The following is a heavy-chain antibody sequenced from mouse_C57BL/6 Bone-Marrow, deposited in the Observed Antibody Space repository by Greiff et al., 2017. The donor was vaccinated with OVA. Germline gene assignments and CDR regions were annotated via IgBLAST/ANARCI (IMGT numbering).Heavy chain of an antibody. CDR3: AKLFTTVVATRAMDY. CDR2: IWRGGST. Sequence: QVQLQQSGPGLVQPSQSLSITCTVSGFSLTSYGVHWVRQSPGKGLEWLGVIWRGGSTDYNAAFMSRLSITKDNSKSQVFFKMNSLQADDTAIYYCAKLFTTVVATRAMDYWGQGTSVTVSS. V-gene: IGHV2-5*01. D-gene: IGHD1-1*01. CDR1: GFSLTSYG. J-gene: IGHJ4*01.